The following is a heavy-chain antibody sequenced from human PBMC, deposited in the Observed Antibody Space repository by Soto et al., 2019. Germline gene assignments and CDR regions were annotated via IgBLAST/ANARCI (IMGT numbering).Heavy chain of an antibody. J-gene: IGHJ5*02. CDR3: ARAGSSSARWFDP. Sequence: PSETLSLTCAVYGGSFSGYYWSWIRQPPGKGLEWIGEINHSGSTNYNPSLKSRVTISVDTSKNQFSLKLSSVTAADTAVYYCARAGSSSARWFDPWGQGTLVTVSS. V-gene: IGHV4-34*01. CDR1: GGSFSGYY. CDR2: INHSGST. D-gene: IGHD6-13*01.